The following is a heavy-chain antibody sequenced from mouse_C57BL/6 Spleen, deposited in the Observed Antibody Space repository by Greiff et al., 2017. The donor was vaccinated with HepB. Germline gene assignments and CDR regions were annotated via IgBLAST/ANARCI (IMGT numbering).Heavy chain of an antibody. D-gene: IGHD1-1*01. CDR1: GFTFSSYA. CDR2: ISSGGDYT. Sequence: EVQVVESGEGLVKPGGSLKLSCAASGFTFSSYAMSWVRQTPGKRLEWVAYISSGGDYTYYADTVKGRFTFSRDNSKNTLYLQMSSLKSEDTAMYYCTRGCYYGDYVDYWGKGTTLTVSS. V-gene: IGHV5-9-1*02. CDR3: TRGCYYGDYVDY. J-gene: IGHJ2*01.